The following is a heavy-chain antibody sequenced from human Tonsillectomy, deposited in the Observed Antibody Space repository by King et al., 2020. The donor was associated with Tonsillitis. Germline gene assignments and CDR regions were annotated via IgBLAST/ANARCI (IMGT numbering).Heavy chain of an antibody. J-gene: IGHJ3*02. Sequence: VQLVESGGGLVQPGGSLRLSCAASGFTFSSYWMSWVRQAPGKGLEWVANIKQDGSEKFYVDSVKGRLSVSRDNAKNSLYLQMNSLRAEDTAVYYCASAWGAFDIWGQGTMVTVSS. CDR1: GFTFSSYW. V-gene: IGHV3-7*03. CDR2: IKQDGSEK. D-gene: IGHD3-16*01. CDR3: ASAWGAFDI.